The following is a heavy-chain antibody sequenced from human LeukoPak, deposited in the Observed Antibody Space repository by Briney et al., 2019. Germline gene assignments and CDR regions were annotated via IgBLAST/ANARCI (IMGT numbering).Heavy chain of an antibody. J-gene: IGHJ6*02. V-gene: IGHV3-13*01. Sequence: GGSLRLSCAASGFTFSSYDMHWVRQATGKGLEWVSAIGTAGDTYYPGSVKGRFTISRENAKNSLYLQMNSLRAGDTAVYYCARAETPAYSSSWYRRSGYYYGMDVWGQGTTATVSS. CDR3: ARAETPAYSSSWYRRSGYYYGMDV. CDR2: IGTAGDT. D-gene: IGHD6-13*01. CDR1: GFTFSSYD.